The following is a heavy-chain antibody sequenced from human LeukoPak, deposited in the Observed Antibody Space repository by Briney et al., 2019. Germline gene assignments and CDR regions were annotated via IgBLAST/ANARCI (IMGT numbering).Heavy chain of an antibody. D-gene: IGHD2-15*01. CDR2: IYPDDSDT. J-gene: IGHJ3*01. Sequence: GESLKISCKGSGYSFTSYWIGWVRQMPGKGLEWMGIIYPDDSDTRYSPSFQGQVTISADKSTGTAYLQWGSLKASDTAKYHCARGVVVVAAAHDAFDVWGQGTMVTVSS. CDR1: GYSFTSYW. CDR3: ARGVVVVAAAHDAFDV. V-gene: IGHV5-51*01.